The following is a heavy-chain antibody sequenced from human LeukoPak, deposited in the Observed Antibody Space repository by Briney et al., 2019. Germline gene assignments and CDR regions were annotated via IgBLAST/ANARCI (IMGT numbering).Heavy chain of an antibody. J-gene: IGHJ5*02. CDR1: GSSFTSYW. Sequence: GASLQISCQGSGSSFTSYWIGWVRQLPGKGLEWMGIIYPGDSDTRYSPSFRCPVTISADKSISTAYLQWSSLKASDTAMYYCARTGYDFWSEGDWFDPWGQGTLVTVSS. CDR3: ARTGYDFWSEGDWFDP. CDR2: IYPGDSDT. D-gene: IGHD3-3*01. V-gene: IGHV5-51*01.